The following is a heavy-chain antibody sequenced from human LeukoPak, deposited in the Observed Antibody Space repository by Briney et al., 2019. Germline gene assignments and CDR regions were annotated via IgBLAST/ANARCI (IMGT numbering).Heavy chain of an antibody. CDR2: IYYSGST. J-gene: IGHJ5*02. D-gene: IGHD3-22*01. CDR1: GGSISSYY. V-gene: IGHV4-59*01. CDR3: ALLGYYYDSSGYSPCFDP. Sequence: SETLSLTCTVSGGSISSYYWSWIRQPPGKGLEWIGYIYYSGSTNYNPSLKSRVTISVDTSKNQFSLKLSSVTAADTAVYYRALLGYYYDSSGYSPCFDPWGQGTLVTVSS.